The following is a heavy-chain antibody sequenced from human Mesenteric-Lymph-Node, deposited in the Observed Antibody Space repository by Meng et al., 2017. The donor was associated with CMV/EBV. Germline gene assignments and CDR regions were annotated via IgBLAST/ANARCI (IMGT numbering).Heavy chain of an antibody. V-gene: IGHV3-30*04. Sequence: GESLKISCAAAGFTLSNHGVHWVRQAPGKGLEWVASMSRDGNYKHYADSVKGRFTISRDNSKNTLYLQMNSLRTEDTAVYYCASDYYDDSGYGHWGQGTLVTVSS. J-gene: IGHJ4*02. D-gene: IGHD3-22*01. CDR3: ASDYYDDSGYGH. CDR2: MSRDGNYK. CDR1: GFTLSNHG.